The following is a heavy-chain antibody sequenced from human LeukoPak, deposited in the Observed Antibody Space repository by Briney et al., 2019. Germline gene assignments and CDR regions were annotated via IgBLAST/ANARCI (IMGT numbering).Heavy chain of an antibody. CDR1: GYTFTGYY. CDR3: ARDGYSYVSDY. J-gene: IGHJ4*02. CDR2: INPNSGGT. D-gene: IGHD5-18*01. Sequence: ASVKVSCKASGYTFTGYYMHWVRQAPGQGLEWMGWINPNSGGTNYAQKFQGRVTMSKDTSINTVYMELSSLRSDDTAVYYCARDGYSYVSDYWGQGTLVTVSS. V-gene: IGHV1-2*02.